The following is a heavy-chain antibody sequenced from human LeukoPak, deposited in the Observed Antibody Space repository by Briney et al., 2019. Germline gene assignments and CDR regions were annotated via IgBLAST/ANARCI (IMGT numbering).Heavy chain of an antibody. CDR3: AREGGPYRPLDY. V-gene: IGHV4-4*02. J-gene: IGHJ4*02. CDR1: GGSITNTNY. Sequence: PSGTLSLTCGVPGGSITNTNYWTWVRQPPGKGLERIGEANLQGSTNYNPSLMGRVAISVDTSENHISLQLTSVTAADTAVYYCAREGGPYRPLDYSGQGTLVTVSS. CDR2: ANLQGST.